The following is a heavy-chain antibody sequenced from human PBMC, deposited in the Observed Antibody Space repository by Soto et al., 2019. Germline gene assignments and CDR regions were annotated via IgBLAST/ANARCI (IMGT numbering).Heavy chain of an antibody. CDR1: GYTFTSYA. V-gene: IGHV1-3*01. Sequence: DSVKVSCKASGYTFTSYAMHWVRQAPGQRLEWKGWINAGNGNTKYSQKFQGRVTITRDTSASTAYMELSSLRSEDTAVYYCARARYNYYGSGSPYYFDYWGQGTLVTVSS. J-gene: IGHJ4*02. D-gene: IGHD3-10*01. CDR2: INAGNGNT. CDR3: ARARYNYYGSGSPYYFDY.